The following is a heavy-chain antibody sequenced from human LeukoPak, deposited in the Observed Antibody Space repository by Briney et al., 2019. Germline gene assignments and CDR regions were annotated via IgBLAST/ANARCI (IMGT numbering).Heavy chain of an antibody. CDR3: ASGPYGGGFDY. Sequence: SETLSLTCTVSGGSISSSSYYWGWIRQPPGKGLEWIGSIYYSGSTYYNPSLKSRLIILVDTSKNQFSLRLSAVTAADTAVYYCASGPYGGGFDYWGQGTLVTVSS. D-gene: IGHD4-23*01. V-gene: IGHV4-39*07. J-gene: IGHJ4*02. CDR1: GGSISSSSYY. CDR2: IYYSGST.